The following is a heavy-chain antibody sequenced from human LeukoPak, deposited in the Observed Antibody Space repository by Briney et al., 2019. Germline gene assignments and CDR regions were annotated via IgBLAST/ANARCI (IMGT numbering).Heavy chain of an antibody. CDR3: ARGPTTVTRAFDY. D-gene: IGHD4-17*01. Sequence: SETLSLTCTVSGGSISGSSYYWGWIRQPPGKGLEWIGSIYFSGTSYNPSLKSRVTISVDKSKNQFSLKLSSVTAADTAVYYCARGPTTVTRAFDYWGQGTLVTVSS. CDR2: IYFSGT. J-gene: IGHJ4*02. V-gene: IGHV4-39*07. CDR1: GGSISGSSYY.